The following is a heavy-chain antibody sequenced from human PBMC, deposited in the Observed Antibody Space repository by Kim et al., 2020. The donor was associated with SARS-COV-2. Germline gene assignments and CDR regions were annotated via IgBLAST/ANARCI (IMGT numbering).Heavy chain of an antibody. D-gene: IGHD1-1*01. Sequence: ADSGKGRFTISRDNSKNTLYLQMNSLRAEDTAVYYCAKMERRPIGYYFDYWGQGTLVTVSS. V-gene: IGHV3-23*01. J-gene: IGHJ4*02. CDR3: AKMERRPIGYYFDY.